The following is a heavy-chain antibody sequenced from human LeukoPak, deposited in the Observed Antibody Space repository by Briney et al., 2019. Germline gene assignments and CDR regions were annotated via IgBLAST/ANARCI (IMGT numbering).Heavy chain of an antibody. J-gene: IGHJ4*02. CDR2: IIPIFGTS. CDR3: ARDLQVGSGDY. CDR1: GGTFSSYA. Sequence: SLKVSCKASGGTFSSYAISCVRQAPGQGLEWMGGIIPIFGTSNYAQKFQGRVTITAVESTSTAYMELSSLISEDTAVYYCARDLQVGSGDYWGQGTLVSVSS. V-gene: IGHV1-69*13. D-gene: IGHD1-26*01.